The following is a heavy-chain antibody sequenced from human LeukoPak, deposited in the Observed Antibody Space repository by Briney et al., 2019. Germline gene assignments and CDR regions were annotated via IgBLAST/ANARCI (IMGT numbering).Heavy chain of an antibody. J-gene: IGHJ3*01. D-gene: IGHD6-13*01. CDR3: ARVRDSSNSWGPFDV. Sequence: ASVKVSCKTSGYTFATSSITWVRQAPGQRLEWMGWISPNSANTYYVQKLQGRVTMTTDTSTSTAYMELRSLTSDDTAVYYCARVRDSSNSWGPFDVWGQGTMVTV. CDR1: GYTFATSS. V-gene: IGHV1-18*01. CDR2: ISPNSANT.